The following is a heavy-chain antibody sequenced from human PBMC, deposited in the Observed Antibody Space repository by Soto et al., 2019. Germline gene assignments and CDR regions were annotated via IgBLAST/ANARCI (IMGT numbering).Heavy chain of an antibody. CDR1: GFNFHWYW. CDR2: IKTDGSEK. Sequence: EVQLVESGGGLVQPGGSLRLSCAASGFNFHWYWMRWVRQAPGKGLEGLATIKTDGSEKKYVDSVKGRFTLSRDNGRNSVYLHMDSLRAEDTAVSYCARDSGYGSGNSVNHDLDYWGHGILVTVSS. V-gene: IGHV3-7*01. J-gene: IGHJ4*01. CDR3: ARDSGYGSGNSVNHDLDY. D-gene: IGHD3-10*01.